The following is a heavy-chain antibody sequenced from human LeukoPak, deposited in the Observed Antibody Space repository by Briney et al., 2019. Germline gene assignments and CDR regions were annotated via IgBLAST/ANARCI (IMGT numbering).Heavy chain of an antibody. CDR2: ISSGGSSI. J-gene: IGHJ4*02. Sequence: GGSLRLSCAASGFTFSRFEVNWVRQAAGRGLEWVSYISSGGSSIYYADSVKGRFTISRDNAQNSLYLQMNSLRAEETAVYYCARVQRGFFDYWGQGTLVTVSS. CDR1: GFTFSRFE. D-gene: IGHD3-10*01. V-gene: IGHV3-48*03. CDR3: ARVQRGFFDY.